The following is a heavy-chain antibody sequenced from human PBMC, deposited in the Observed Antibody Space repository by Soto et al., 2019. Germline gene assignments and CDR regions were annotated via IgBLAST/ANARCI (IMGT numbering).Heavy chain of an antibody. CDR3: ARLRFLDY. Sequence: QVQLVESGGGVVQPGRSLRLSCAASGFTFSSYAMHWVRQAPGKGLEWVAVISYDGSNKYYADSVKGRFTISRDNSKNTLYLQMNSLRAEDTAVYYCARLRFLDYWGQGTLVTVSS. CDR2: ISYDGSNK. CDR1: GFTFSSYA. D-gene: IGHD3-3*01. J-gene: IGHJ4*02. V-gene: IGHV3-30-3*01.